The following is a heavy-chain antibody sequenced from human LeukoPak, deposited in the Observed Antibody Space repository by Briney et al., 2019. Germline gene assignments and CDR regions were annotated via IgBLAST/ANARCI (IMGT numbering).Heavy chain of an antibody. J-gene: IGHJ4*02. D-gene: IGHD1-26*01. CDR3: AKDCVSTVGALWDDY. CDR1: GFTFSNNA. V-gene: IGHV3-23*01. CDR2: IYSSGGST. Sequence: GGSLRLSCAASGFTFSNNAMNWVRQAPGKGLEWVSSIYSSGGSTYYADSVKGRFTISRDNSKNTLYLQMNSLRAEDTAVYYCAKDCVSTVGALWDDYWGQGALVTVSS.